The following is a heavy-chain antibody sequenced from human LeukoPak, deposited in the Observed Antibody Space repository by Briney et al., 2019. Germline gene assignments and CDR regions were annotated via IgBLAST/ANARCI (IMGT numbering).Heavy chain of an antibody. J-gene: IGHJ3*02. V-gene: IGHV4-31*03. CDR2: IYYSGST. CDR1: GGSISSGGYY. CDR3: ARSPTVTTSAFDI. Sequence: SETPSLTCTVSGGSISSGGYYWSWIRQHPGKGLEWIGYIYYSGSTYYNPSLKSRVTISLDTSKNQFSLKLTSVTAADTAVYYCARSPTVTTSAFDIWGQGTMVTVSS. D-gene: IGHD4-17*01.